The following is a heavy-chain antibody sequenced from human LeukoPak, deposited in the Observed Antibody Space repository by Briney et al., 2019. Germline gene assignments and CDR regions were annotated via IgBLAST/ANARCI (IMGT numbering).Heavy chain of an antibody. V-gene: IGHV4-34*01. CDR1: GFNFGVYG. J-gene: IGHJ6*03. Sequence: PGGSLRLSCAASGFNFGVYGMHWVRQAPGKGLEWIGEINHSGSTNYNPSLKSRVTISVDTYKNQFSLKLSSVTAADTAVYYCARGRLYSYGYVQSYYYMDVWGKGTTVTVSS. D-gene: IGHD5-18*01. CDR2: INHSGST. CDR3: ARGRLYSYGYVQSYYYMDV.